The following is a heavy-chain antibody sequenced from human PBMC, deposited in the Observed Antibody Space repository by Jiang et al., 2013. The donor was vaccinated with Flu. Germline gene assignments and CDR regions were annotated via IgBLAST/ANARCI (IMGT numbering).Heavy chain of an antibody. D-gene: IGHD3-16*02. J-gene: IGHJ4*02. Sequence: TLTLTCTLSGFSLSTSGMCVSWIRQPPGKALEWLALIDWDDDKYYSTSLKTRLTISKDTSKNQVVLTMTNMDPVDTATYYCARMRYDYVWGSYRHFDYWGQGTLVTVSS. CDR1: GFSLSTSGMC. V-gene: IGHV2-70*01. CDR2: IDWDDDK. CDR3: ARMRYDYVWGSYRHFDY.